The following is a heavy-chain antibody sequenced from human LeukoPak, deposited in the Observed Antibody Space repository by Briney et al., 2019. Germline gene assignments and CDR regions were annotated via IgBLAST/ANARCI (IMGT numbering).Heavy chain of an antibody. V-gene: IGHV3-23*01. J-gene: IGHJ4*02. CDR3: AKDPHPPNIYCSGGSCNVVPY. CDR1: GFTFSSYA. D-gene: IGHD2-15*01. Sequence: GGSLRLSCAASGFTFSSYAMSWVRQAPGKGLEWVSAISGSGGSTYYADSVKGRFTISRDNSKNTLYLQMNSLRAEDTAVYYCAKDPHPPNIYCSGGSCNVVPYWGQGTLVTVSS. CDR2: ISGSGGST.